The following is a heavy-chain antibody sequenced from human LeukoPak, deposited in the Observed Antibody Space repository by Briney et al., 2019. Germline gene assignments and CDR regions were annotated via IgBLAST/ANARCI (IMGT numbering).Heavy chain of an antibody. CDR2: IIPIFGTA. V-gene: IGHV1-69*05. Sequence: SVKVSCKASGGTFSSYAISWVRQAPGQGLEWMGRIIPIFGTANYAQKFQGRVAITTDESTSTAYMELSSLRSEDTAVYYCAKALPYDRVDYWGQGTVVSVS. CDR3: AKALPYDRVDY. CDR1: GGTFSSYA. D-gene: IGHD3-22*01. J-gene: IGHJ4*02.